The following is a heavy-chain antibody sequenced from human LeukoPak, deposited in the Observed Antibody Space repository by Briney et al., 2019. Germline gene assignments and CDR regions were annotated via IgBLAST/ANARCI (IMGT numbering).Heavy chain of an antibody. J-gene: IGHJ6*02. CDR3: ARVGGLGGWFGELSGYYYYGMDV. CDR1: GGSISSSSYY. V-gene: IGHV4-39*07. D-gene: IGHD3-10*01. CDR2: IYYSGST. Sequence: SETLSLTCTVSGGSISSSSYYWGWIRQPPGKGLEWIGSIYYSGSTYYNPSLKSRVTISVDTSKNQFSPKLSSVTAADTAVYYCARVGGLGGWFGELSGYYYYGMDVWGQGTTVTVSS.